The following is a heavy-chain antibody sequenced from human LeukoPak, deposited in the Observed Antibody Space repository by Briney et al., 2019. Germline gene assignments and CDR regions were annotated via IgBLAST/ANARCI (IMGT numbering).Heavy chain of an antibody. Sequence: PGGSLRLSCAASGFTLSSYSMNRVRQAPGKGLEWVSSISSSSNYIYYADSVKGRFTISRDNAKNSLYLQMNSLRAEDTAVYYCARDPSSGWYLKGWFDPWGQGTLVTVSS. V-gene: IGHV3-21*01. CDR1: GFTLSSYS. CDR2: ISSSSNYI. CDR3: ARDPSSGWYLKGWFDP. J-gene: IGHJ5*02. D-gene: IGHD6-19*01.